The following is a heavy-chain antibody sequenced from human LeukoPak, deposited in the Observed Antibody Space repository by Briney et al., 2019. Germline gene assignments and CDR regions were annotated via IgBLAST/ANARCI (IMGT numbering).Heavy chain of an antibody. Sequence: PGGSLRLSCAASGFTFRSYGMHWVRQAPGKGLEWVAAIWYDGTIDYYADPVKGRFAISRDNNKNTLYLQMNSLKAEDTAVYYCARGDPPLGGDYVPLAYWGQGTLVTVSS. D-gene: IGHD4-17*01. J-gene: IGHJ4*02. CDR2: IWYDGTID. CDR3: ARGDPPLGGDYVPLAY. CDR1: GFTFRSYG. V-gene: IGHV3-33*01.